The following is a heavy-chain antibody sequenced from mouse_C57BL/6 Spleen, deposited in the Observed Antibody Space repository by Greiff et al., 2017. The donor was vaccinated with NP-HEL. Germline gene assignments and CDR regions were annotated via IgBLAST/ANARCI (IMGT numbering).Heavy chain of an antibody. J-gene: IGHJ3*01. Sequence: DVKLVESGGGLVKPGGSLKLSCAASGFTFSSYAMSWVRQTPEKRLEWVATISDGGSYTYYPDNVKGRFTISRDNAKNNLYLQMSHLKSEDTAMYYCARDRPYYYGSSSWFAYWGQGTLVTVSA. V-gene: IGHV5-4*01. CDR3: ARDRPYYYGSSSWFAY. CDR2: ISDGGSYT. D-gene: IGHD1-1*01. CDR1: GFTFSSYA.